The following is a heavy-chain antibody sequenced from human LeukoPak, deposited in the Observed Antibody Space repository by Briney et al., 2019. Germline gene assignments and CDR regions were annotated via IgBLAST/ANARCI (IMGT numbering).Heavy chain of an antibody. Sequence: GGSLRLSCAAFGFTFSYYGMHWVRQAPGRRLEWVALIWYDGSNNYYADSVKGRFTISRDNSKNTLYLQMNSLRAEDTAVYYCAKNHYYDSSGLDAFDMWGQGTLVTISS. V-gene: IGHV3-33*06. J-gene: IGHJ3*02. CDR2: IWYDGSNN. CDR1: GFTFSYYG. CDR3: AKNHYYDSSGLDAFDM. D-gene: IGHD3-22*01.